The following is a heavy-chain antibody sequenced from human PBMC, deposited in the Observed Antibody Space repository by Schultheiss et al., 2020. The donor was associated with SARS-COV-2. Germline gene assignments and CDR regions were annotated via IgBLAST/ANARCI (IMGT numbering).Heavy chain of an antibody. CDR3: ARVGGDGYNSYYYYMDV. D-gene: IGHD5-24*01. Sequence: SETLSLTCTVSGGSISSSSYYWGWIRQPPGKGLEWIGEINHSGSTNYNPSLKSRVTISVDTSKNQFSLKLSSVTAADTAVYYCARVGGDGYNSYYYYMDVWGKGTTVTVSS. CDR2: INHSGST. CDR1: GGSISSSSYY. V-gene: IGHV4-39*07. J-gene: IGHJ6*03.